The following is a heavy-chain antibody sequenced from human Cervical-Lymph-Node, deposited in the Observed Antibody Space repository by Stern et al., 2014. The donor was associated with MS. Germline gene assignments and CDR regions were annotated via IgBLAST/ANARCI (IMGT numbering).Heavy chain of an antibody. CDR3: ARGSGDNWFGP. CDR2: VIRFVGTS. D-gene: IGHD3-10*01. CDR1: GG. V-gene: IGHV1-69*06. J-gene: IGHJ5*02. Sequence: VQLVESGAEVKKPGSSVKVSCKSSGGISWVRQVPGQGLEWMGGVIRFVGTSNYAQKFQGRVTITADTSTNTTYLHLSRLTSADTAVYYCARGSGDNWFGPWGQGTLVTVSS.